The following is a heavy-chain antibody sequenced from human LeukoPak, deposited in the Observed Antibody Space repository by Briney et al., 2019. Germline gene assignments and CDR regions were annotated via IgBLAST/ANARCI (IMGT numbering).Heavy chain of an antibody. V-gene: IGHV3-23*01. CDR2: ISGSGGST. CDR3: AKDEGYYYDSSGYLPHGY. J-gene: IGHJ4*02. D-gene: IGHD3-22*01. Sequence: GGSLRLSCAASGFSFSSYAMTWVRLAPGKGLEWVSAISGSGGSTYYADSVKGRFTISRDNSKNTLYLQMNSLRAEDTAVYYCAKDEGYYYDSSGYLPHGYWGQGTLVTVSS. CDR1: GFSFSSYA.